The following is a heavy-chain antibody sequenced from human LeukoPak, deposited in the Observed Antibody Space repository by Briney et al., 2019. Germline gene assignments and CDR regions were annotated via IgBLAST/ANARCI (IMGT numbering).Heavy chain of an antibody. CDR3: AADPYSGTPDAFDI. CDR2: FDPEDGET. CDR1: GYTLTELS. D-gene: IGHD1-26*01. Sequence: GASVKVSCKVSGYTLTELSMHWVRQAPGKGLEWMGGFDPEDGETIYAQKFQGRVTMTEDTSTDTAYTELSSLRSEDTAVYYCAADPYSGTPDAFDIWGQGTMVTVSS. V-gene: IGHV1-24*01. J-gene: IGHJ3*02.